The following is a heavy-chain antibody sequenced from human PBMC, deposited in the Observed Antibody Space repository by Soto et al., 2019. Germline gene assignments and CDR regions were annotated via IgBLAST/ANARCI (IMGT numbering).Heavy chain of an antibody. CDR1: GGSFSGYY. J-gene: IGHJ4*02. D-gene: IGHD6-19*01. CDR3: ARGKQWLVSY. CDR2: INHSGST. V-gene: IGHV4-34*01. Sequence: SETLSLTCAVYGGSFSGYYWSWIRQPPGKGLEWIGEINHSGSTNYNPSLKSRATISVDTSKNQFSLKLSSVTAADTAVYYCARGKQWLVSYWGQGTLVTVSS.